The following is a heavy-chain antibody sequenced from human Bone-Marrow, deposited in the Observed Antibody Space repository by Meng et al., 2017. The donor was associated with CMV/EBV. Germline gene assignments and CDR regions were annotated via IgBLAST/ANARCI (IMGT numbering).Heavy chain of an antibody. D-gene: IGHD1-26*01. CDR2: IYYSGST. CDR3: ARGRSGSYYPFDY. J-gene: IGHJ4*02. CDR1: GGSISSYSHY. V-gene: IGHV4-39*07. Sequence: TVSGGSISSYSHYWGWIRQSPGKGLEWIGNIYYSGSTNYNPSLKSRVTISVDTSKNQFSLKLSSVTAADTAVYYCARGRSGSYYPFDYWGQGTLVTVSS.